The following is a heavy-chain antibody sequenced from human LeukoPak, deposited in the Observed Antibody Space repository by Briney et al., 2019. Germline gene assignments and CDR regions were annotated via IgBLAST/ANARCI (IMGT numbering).Heavy chain of an antibody. CDR3: AAIRAYCGGDCPSGY. D-gene: IGHD2-21*02. V-gene: IGHV1-58*02. CDR2: IVVGSGNT. CDR1: GFTFTSSA. Sequence: SVKVSCKASGFTFTSSAMQWVRQARGQRLEWIGWIVVGSGNTNYAQKFQERVTIARDMSTRTAYMELSSLRSEDTAVYYCAAIRAYCGGDCPSGYWGQGTLVTVSS. J-gene: IGHJ4*02.